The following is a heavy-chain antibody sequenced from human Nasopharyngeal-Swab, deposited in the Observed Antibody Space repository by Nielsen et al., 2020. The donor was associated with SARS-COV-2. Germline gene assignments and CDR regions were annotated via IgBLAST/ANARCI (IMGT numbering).Heavy chain of an antibody. CDR2: IIPIFGTA. CDR3: ARGSRVVVPLLYYYYYMDV. D-gene: IGHD2-2*01. J-gene: IGHJ6*03. Sequence: SVQVSCKASGGTFSSYAISWVRQAPGQGLGWMGGIIPIFGTANYAQKFQGSVTITADESTSTAYMELSSLRSEDTAVYYCARGSRVVVPLLYYYYYMDVWGKGTTVTVSS. V-gene: IGHV1-69*13. CDR1: GGTFSSYA.